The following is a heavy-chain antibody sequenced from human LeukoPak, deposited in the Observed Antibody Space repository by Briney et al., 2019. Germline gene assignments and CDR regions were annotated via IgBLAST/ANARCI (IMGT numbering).Heavy chain of an antibody. D-gene: IGHD2-15*01. V-gene: IGHV4-4*07. CDR3: ARSLYWCDRFDY. J-gene: IGHJ4*02. CDR2: IYTSGST. CDR1: GGSISSYY. Sequence: SETLSLTCTVSGGSISSYYWSWIRQPAGKGLEWIGRIYTSGSTNYNPSLKSRVTMSVDTSKNQFPLRLSSVTAADTAVYYCARSLYWCDRFDYWGQGTLVTVSS.